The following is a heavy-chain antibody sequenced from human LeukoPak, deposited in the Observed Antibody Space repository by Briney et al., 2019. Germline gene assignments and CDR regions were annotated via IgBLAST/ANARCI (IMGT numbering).Heavy chain of an antibody. Sequence: GGSLRLSCAASGFTFSSYGMHWVRQAPGKGLEWVAVISHDGSNIYYGDSVKGRFSISRDNSKNTLYLQMNSLRVGDTAVYYCAKDPYRVVVATGNYLDPWGQGTLVTVSS. J-gene: IGHJ5*02. CDR1: GFTFSSYG. CDR3: AKDPYRVVVATGNYLDP. D-gene: IGHD2-15*01. V-gene: IGHV3-30*18. CDR2: ISHDGSNI.